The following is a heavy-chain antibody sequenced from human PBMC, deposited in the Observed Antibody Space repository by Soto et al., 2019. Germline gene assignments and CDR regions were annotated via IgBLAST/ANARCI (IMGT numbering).Heavy chain of an antibody. D-gene: IGHD4-17*01. V-gene: IGHV3-21*01. Sequence: GGSLSLSCAPSGFTFSSYSMTWVRQAPGKGLEWVSSISSSSSYIYYADSVKGRFTISRDNAKNSLYLQMNSLRAEDTAVYYCARDRSSLTTVNHFDYWGQGTLVTVSS. CDR3: ARDRSSLTTVNHFDY. CDR1: GFTFSSYS. CDR2: ISSSSSYI. J-gene: IGHJ4*02.